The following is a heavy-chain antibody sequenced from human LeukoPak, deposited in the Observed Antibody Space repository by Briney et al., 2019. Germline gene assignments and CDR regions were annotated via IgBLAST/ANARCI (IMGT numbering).Heavy chain of an antibody. CDR1: GFTFSSYA. CDR2: ISGSGGST. V-gene: IGHV3-23*01. J-gene: IGHJ4*02. D-gene: IGHD4-17*01. CDR3: AKFPPHDYGDFWYFDY. Sequence: GSLRLSCAASGFTFSSYAMSWVRQAPGKGLEWVSAISGSGGSTYYADSVKGRFTISRDNSKNTLYLQMNSLRAEDTAVYYCAKFPPHDYGDFWYFDYWGQGTLVTVSS.